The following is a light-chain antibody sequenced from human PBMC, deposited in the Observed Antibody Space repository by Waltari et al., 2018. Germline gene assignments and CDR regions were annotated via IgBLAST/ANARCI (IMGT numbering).Light chain of an antibody. V-gene: IGLV2-14*01. CDR3: TSYTTSVTWV. CDR1: SSDIGGHNY. CDR2: EVT. Sequence: QSALPQPASVSGSPGQSITISCTGTSSDIGGHNYVSWYQQHPGKAPKLVIFEVTTRPSGVSNRFSGSKSGNTASLTISGLQAEDEADYYCTSYTTSVTWVFGGGTKVTVL. J-gene: IGLJ3*02.